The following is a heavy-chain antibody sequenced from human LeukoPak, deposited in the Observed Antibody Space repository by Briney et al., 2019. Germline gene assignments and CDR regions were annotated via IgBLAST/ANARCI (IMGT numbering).Heavy chain of an antibody. Sequence: GGSLRLSCAASGNYWMHWVRQVPGKGLVWVSHINSDGSWTSYADSVEGRFTISRDNAQNSMYLQMNSLRVEDTAVYYCTSWGDTTAEYFQRWGQGTLVTVSS. CDR3: TSWGDTTAEYFQR. CDR1: GNYW. D-gene: IGHD2-21*02. J-gene: IGHJ1*01. V-gene: IGHV3-74*01. CDR2: INSDGSWT.